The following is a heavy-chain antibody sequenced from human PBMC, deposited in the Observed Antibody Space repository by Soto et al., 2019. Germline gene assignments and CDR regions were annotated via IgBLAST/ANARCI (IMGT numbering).Heavy chain of an antibody. V-gene: IGHV6-1*01. D-gene: IGHD5-18*01. CDR2: TYYRSKWYN. CDR3: ARNLGYSDDYYFDY. J-gene: IGHJ4*02. Sequence: SQTLSLTCVISGDSVSSNSAAWNWIRLSPSRGLEWLARTYYRSKWYNDYAVSVKSRITINPDTSKNQFSLQLTSVTPEDTAVYYCARNLGYSDDYYFDYWGQGTLVTVSS. CDR1: GDSVSSNSAA.